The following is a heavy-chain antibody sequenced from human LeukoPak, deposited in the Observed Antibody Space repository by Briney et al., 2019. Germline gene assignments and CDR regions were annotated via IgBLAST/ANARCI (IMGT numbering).Heavy chain of an antibody. V-gene: IGHV1-2*02. J-gene: IGHJ5*02. CDR3: ARDVAAAGPRGWFDP. D-gene: IGHD6-13*01. CDR2: INPNSGGT. Sequence: ASVKVSCKASGYTFTCYYMHWVRQAPGQGLEWMGWINPNSGGTNYAQKFQGRVTMTRDTSISTAYMELSRLRSDDTAVYYCARDVAAAGPRGWFDPWGQGTLVTVSS. CDR1: GYTFTCYY.